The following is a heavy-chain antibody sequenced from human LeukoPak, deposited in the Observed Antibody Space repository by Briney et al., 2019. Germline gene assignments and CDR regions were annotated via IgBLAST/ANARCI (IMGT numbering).Heavy chain of an antibody. D-gene: IGHD6-13*01. CDR2: IYYSGST. CDR1: GGSISSYY. J-gene: IGHJ4*02. Sequence: PSETLFLTCTVSGGSISSYYWSWIRQPPGKGLEWTGYIYYSGSTNYNPSLKSRVTISVDTSKNQFSLKLSSVTAADTAVYYCARDPIAAAGGFDYWGQGTLVTVSS. CDR3: ARDPIAAAGGFDY. V-gene: IGHV4-59*12.